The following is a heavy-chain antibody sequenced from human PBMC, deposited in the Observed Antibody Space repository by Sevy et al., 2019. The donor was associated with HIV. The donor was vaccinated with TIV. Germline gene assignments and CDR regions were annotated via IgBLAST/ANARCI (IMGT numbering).Heavy chain of an antibody. V-gene: IGHV3-23*01. CDR1: GFTCSSYA. Sequence: GGSLRLSCVVSGFTCSSYALSWVRQAPGKGLEWVSVISGSGDTTYYADSVKGRFTISRDNSKNTVYLQINSLRAEDTAVYYCAKDRRYGDIGLFDYWGQGTLVTVSS. D-gene: IGHD4-17*01. J-gene: IGHJ4*02. CDR3: AKDRRYGDIGLFDY. CDR2: ISGSGDTT.